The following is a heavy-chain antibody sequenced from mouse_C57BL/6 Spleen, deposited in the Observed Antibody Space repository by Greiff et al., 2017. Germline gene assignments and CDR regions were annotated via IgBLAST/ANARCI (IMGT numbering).Heavy chain of an antibody. CDR3: ARDREDAMDD. CDR2: ISYDGSN. J-gene: IGHJ4*01. Sequence: EVQLQESGPGLVKPSQSLSLTCSVTGYSITSGYYWNWIRQFPGNKLEWMGYISYDGSNNYNPSLKNRISITRDTSKNQFFLKLNSVTTEDTATYYCARDREDAMDDWGQGTSVTVSS. CDR1: GYSITSGYY. V-gene: IGHV3-6*01.